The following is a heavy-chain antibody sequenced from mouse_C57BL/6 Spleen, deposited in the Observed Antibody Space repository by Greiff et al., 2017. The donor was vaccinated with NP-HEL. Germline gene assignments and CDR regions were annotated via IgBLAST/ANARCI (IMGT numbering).Heavy chain of an antibody. CDR1: GFTFSSYA. J-gene: IGHJ2*01. V-gene: IGHV5-4*01. D-gene: IGHD1-2*01. CDR3: ARDSAPSSLPFDY. CDR2: ISDGGSYT. Sequence: DVKLVESGGGLVKPGGSLKLSCAASGFTFSSYAMSWVRQTPEKRLEWVATISDGGSYTYYPDNVKGRFTISRDNAKNNLYLQMSHLKSEDTAMYYCARDSAPSSLPFDYWGQGTTLTVSS.